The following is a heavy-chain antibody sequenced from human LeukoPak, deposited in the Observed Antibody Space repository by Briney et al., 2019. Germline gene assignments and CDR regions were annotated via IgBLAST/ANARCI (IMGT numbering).Heavy chain of an antibody. CDR1: GFTFSSYA. D-gene: IGHD3-22*01. CDR3: ARGDSSGSFDY. CDR2: ISYDGSNK. Sequence: PGRSLRLPFAASGFTFSSYAMHWVRQAPGKGLEWVAVISYDGSNKYYADSVKGRFTISRDNSKNTLYLQMNSLRAEDTAVYYCARGDSSGSFDYWGQGTLVTVSS. V-gene: IGHV3-30-3*01. J-gene: IGHJ4*02.